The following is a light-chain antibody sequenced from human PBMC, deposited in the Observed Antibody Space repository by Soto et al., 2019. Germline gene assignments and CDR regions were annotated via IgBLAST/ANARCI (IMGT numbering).Light chain of an antibody. J-gene: IGKJ5*01. CDR3: QQYGSSPIT. Sequence: EIVLTQSPGTLSLSPGERAPLSCRASESVTGSYLAWYQQKPGQAPWLLIYGASSRATGIPDRFSGGGSGTDFTLTISRLEPEDFAVYYCQQYGSSPITFGQGTRLEIK. V-gene: IGKV3-20*01. CDR1: ESVTGSY. CDR2: GAS.